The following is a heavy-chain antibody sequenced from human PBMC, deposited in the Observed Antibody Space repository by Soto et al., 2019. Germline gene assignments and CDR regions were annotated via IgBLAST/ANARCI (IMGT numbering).Heavy chain of an antibody. V-gene: IGHV4-30-2*01. CDR1: GGSISSGGYS. D-gene: IGHD6-19*01. Sequence: PSETLSLTCAVSGGSISSGGYSWSWIRQPPGKGLEWIGYIYHSGSTYYNPSLKSRVTISVDRSKNQFSLKLSSVTAADSAVYYCARDWSSGWYYFDYWGQGTLVTVSS. CDR3: ARDWSSGWYYFDY. CDR2: IYHSGST. J-gene: IGHJ4*02.